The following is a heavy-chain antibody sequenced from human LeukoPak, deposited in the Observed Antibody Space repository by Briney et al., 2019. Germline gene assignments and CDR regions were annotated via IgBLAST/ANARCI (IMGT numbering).Heavy chain of an antibody. V-gene: IGHV3-48*03. CDR3: ARGGYCSGGSCYPSGWFDP. CDR2: ISSSGSTI. D-gene: IGHD2-15*01. Sequence: PGGSLRLSCAASGFTFSSYEMNWVRQAPGKGLEWVSYISSSGSTIYYADSVKGRFTISRDNAKNSLCLQMNSLRAEDTAVYYCARGGYCSGGSCYPSGWFDPWGQGTLVTVSS. CDR1: GFTFSSYE. J-gene: IGHJ5*02.